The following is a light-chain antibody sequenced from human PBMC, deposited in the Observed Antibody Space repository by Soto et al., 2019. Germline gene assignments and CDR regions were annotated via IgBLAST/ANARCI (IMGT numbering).Light chain of an antibody. J-gene: IGKJ1*01. V-gene: IGKV3-15*01. CDR1: QSVSSD. CDR3: QQYNNWPRT. Sequence: EIVMTQSPATLSVYPGERATLSCRASQSVSSDLAWYHQKPGQAPRLLIYGASTRATGIPARFSGSGSGTEFTLTINCLQSEDFAVYYCQQYNNWPRTFGQGTKVDVK. CDR2: GAS.